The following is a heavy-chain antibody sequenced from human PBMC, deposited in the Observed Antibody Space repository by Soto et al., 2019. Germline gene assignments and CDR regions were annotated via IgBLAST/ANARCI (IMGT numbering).Heavy chain of an antibody. D-gene: IGHD4-17*01. CDR3: ARVGGGDYSYYFDS. J-gene: IGHJ4*02. CDR2: LNWNGGNT. CDR1: GFTFDDFG. Sequence: GGSQRLSYAASGFTFDDFGMSWVRQAPGKGLEWVSSLNWNGGNTRYADSVKGRFTVSRDNAKNSLYLQMSSLRAEDTALYHCARVGGGDYSYYFDSWGQGTLVTVSS. V-gene: IGHV3-20*01.